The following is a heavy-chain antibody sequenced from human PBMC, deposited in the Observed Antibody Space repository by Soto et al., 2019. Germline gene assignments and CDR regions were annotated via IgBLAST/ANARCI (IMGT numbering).Heavy chain of an antibody. CDR2: IGTAGDT. CDR3: ARKDIVVVPAAMKDGYYYYGMDV. CDR1: GFTFSSYD. D-gene: IGHD2-2*01. V-gene: IGHV3-13*01. J-gene: IGHJ6*02. Sequence: GGSLRLSCAASGFTFSSYDMHWVRQATGKGLEWVSAIGTAGDTYYPGSVKGRFTISRENAKNSLYLQMNSLRAGDTAVYYCARKDIVVVPAAMKDGYYYYGMDVWGQGTTVTVSS.